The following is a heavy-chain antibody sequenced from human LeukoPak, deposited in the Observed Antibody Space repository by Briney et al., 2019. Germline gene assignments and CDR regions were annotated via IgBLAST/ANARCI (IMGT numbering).Heavy chain of an antibody. CDR3: ARDGDGDYVFSYYFDY. CDR1: GFTFSSYS. V-gene: IGHV3-30*03. CDR2: ISYDESNT. D-gene: IGHD4-17*01. Sequence: GGSLRLSCAASGFTFSSYSMNWVRQAPGKGLEWVALISYDESNTFYADSVKGRFTISRDNSKNTLYLQMNSLRVEDTAVYYCARDGDGDYVFSYYFDYWGQGTLVTVSS. J-gene: IGHJ4*02.